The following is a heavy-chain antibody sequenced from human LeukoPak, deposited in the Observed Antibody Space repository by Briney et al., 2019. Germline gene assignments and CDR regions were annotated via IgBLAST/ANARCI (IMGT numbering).Heavy chain of an antibody. CDR1: GGSISSYY. CDR3: ARSPPGRITIRGADWFDP. D-gene: IGHD3-9*01. CDR2: IYYSGST. V-gene: IGHV4-59*08. J-gene: IGHJ5*02. Sequence: PSETLSLTCTVPGGSISSYYWSWIRQPPGKGLEWIGYIYYSGSTNYNPSLKSRVTISVDTSKNQFSLKLSSVTAADTAVYYCARSPPGRITIRGADWFDPWGQGTLVTVSS.